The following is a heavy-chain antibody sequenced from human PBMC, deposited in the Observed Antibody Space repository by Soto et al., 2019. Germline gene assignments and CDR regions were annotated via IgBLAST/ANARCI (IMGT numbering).Heavy chain of an antibody. D-gene: IGHD2-2*01. Sequence: EVPLLESGGGVVQPGGSLRLSCAASGFTFSSSAMSWVRQAPGKGLEWVSGISYSGGSTYYADSVKGRFTISRDNSKNTLYLQMSSLRAEDTAVYYCAKGVDCSSTSCYRSAFDIWGQGTMVTVSS. V-gene: IGHV3-23*01. J-gene: IGHJ3*02. CDR3: AKGVDCSSTSCYRSAFDI. CDR1: GFTFSSSA. CDR2: ISYSGGST.